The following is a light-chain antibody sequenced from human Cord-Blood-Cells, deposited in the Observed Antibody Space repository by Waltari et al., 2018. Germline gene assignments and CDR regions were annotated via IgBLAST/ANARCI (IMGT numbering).Light chain of an antibody. Sequence: QSALPQPASVPGSPGQSTAISCTGTSSGVGSYNRISWYQQHPGKAPKLMIDEGSKRPSGVSNRFSGSKSGNTASLTISGLQAEDEADYYCCSYAGSSTYYVFGTGTKVTVL. CDR3: CSYAGSSTYYV. CDR2: EGS. J-gene: IGLJ1*01. V-gene: IGLV2-23*01. CDR1: SSGVGSYNR.